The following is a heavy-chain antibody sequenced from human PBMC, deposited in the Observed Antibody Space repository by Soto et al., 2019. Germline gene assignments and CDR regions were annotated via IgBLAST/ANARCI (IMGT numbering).Heavy chain of an antibody. V-gene: IGHV1-18*01. J-gene: IGHJ4*02. CDR2: INPYDGNT. CDR3: ARGASSGWPFDL. D-gene: IGHD6-19*01. Sequence: ASVKVSCKASGYTFTSYGISWVRQAPGQGLEWMGMINPYDGNTNYAQKLQGRVTMTRDTSTSTVYMELSSLTSEDTGVYYCARGASSGWPFDLWGQGTLVTVSS. CDR1: GYTFTSYG.